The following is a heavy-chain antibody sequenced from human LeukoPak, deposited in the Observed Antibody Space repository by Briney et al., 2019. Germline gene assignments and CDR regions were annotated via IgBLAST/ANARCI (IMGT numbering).Heavy chain of an antibody. J-gene: IGHJ4*02. D-gene: IGHD3-22*01. V-gene: IGHV3-30*02. CDR3: AKDDSSGYYAFDY. CDR2: IRYDGSNK. CDR1: GFTFSSYG. Sequence: GGSLRLSCAASGFTFSSYGMHWVRQAPGKGLEWVAFIRYDGSNKYYADSVKGRFTISRDNSKNTLYLQMNSLRAEDTAVYYCAKDDSSGYYAFDYWGQGTLVTVSS.